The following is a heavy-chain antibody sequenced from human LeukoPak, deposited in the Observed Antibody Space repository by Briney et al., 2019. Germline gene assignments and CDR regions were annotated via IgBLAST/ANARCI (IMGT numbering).Heavy chain of an antibody. CDR1: GGSISPYY. Sequence: TSETLSLTCTVSGGSISPYYWSWIRQPPGKGLEWLGEINHGGSTNYNPSLKSRVTISVDTSKNQFSLKLSSVTAADTAVYYCARAPMGHSGSYRYWGQGTLVTVSS. CDR3: ARAPMGHSGSYRY. CDR2: INHGGST. V-gene: IGHV4-34*01. D-gene: IGHD3-10*01. J-gene: IGHJ4*02.